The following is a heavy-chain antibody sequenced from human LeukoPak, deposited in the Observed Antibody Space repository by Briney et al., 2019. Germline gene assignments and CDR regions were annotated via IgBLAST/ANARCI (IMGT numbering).Heavy chain of an antibody. J-gene: IGHJ4*02. CDR1: GGSISSYY. Sequence: SETLSLTCTVSGGSISSYYWSWIRQPAGKGLEWIGRIYTSGSTNYNPSLKSRVTMSVDTSKNQFSLKLSSVTAADTAVYYCARTPPGYCSSTSCYIFDYWGQGTLVTVSS. D-gene: IGHD2-2*02. CDR3: ARTPPGYCSSTSCYIFDY. CDR2: IYTSGST. V-gene: IGHV4-4*07.